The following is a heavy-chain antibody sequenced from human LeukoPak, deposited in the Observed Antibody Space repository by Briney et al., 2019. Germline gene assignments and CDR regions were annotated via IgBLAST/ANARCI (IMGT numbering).Heavy chain of an antibody. CDR3: ARGSTRPDD. Sequence: PSETLSLTCIVSGGSISSHYWSWIRQPPGKGLEWIGYGCYSGSTDYNPSLKSRVTISVDTSKNQFSLKLSSVTVADTAVYYCARGSTRPDDWGQGTLVTVSS. D-gene: IGHD2/OR15-2a*01. J-gene: IGHJ4*02. CDR1: GGSISSHY. V-gene: IGHV4-59*11. CDR2: GCYSGST.